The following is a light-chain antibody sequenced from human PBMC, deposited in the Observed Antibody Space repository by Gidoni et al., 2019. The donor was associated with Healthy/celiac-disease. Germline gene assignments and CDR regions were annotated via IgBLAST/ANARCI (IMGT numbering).Light chain of an antibody. J-gene: IGLJ2*01. Sequence: SALTQPASVSGSPGQSITISCTGTSSDVGGYNYDSWYQQHPGKAPKLMIYEVSNRPSGVSNRFSGSKSGNTASLTISGLQAEDEADYYCSSYTSSSTVVFGGGTKLTVL. CDR1: SSDVGGYNY. CDR3: SSYTSSSTVV. V-gene: IGLV2-14*01. CDR2: EVS.